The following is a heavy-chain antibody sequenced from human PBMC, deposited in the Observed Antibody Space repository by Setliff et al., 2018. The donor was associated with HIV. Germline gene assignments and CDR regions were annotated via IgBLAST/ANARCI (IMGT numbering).Heavy chain of an antibody. CDR3: AKDGYDSSNYYGLVDF. V-gene: IGHV3-48*02. D-gene: IGHD3-22*01. CDR2: IGSSGNTV. CDR1: GFTFDDYG. J-gene: IGHJ4*02. Sequence: GGSLRLSCAASGFTFDDYGMSWVRQAPGKGLEWVSYIGSSGNTVYYADSVRGRSTISRDNSKNTLFLQVNSLTEEDTAVYYCAKDGYDSSNYYGLVDFWGQGALVTVSS.